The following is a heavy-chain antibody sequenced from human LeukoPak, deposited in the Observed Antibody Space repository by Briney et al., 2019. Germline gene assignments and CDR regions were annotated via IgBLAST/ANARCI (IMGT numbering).Heavy chain of an antibody. CDR3: AREKDSGYDYSSAFDI. D-gene: IGHD5-12*01. V-gene: IGHV3-74*01. Sequence: GGSLRLSCAASGFTFSSYWMHWVRQAPGKGLVWVSRISSDGSSTSYADSVKGRFTISRDNAKNTLYLQMNSRRAEDTAVYYCAREKDSGYDYSSAFDIWGQGTMVTVSS. CDR2: ISSDGSST. CDR1: GFTFSSYW. J-gene: IGHJ3*02.